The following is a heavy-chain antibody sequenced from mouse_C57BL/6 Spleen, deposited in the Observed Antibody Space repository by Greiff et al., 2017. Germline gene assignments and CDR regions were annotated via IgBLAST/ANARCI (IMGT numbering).Heavy chain of an antibody. D-gene: IGHD2-4*01. J-gene: IGHJ2*01. CDR2: IDPSDSYT. CDR3: ARRGHYYDYGGAYDY. Sequence: QVQLQQPGAELVMPGASLKLSCKASGYTFPSYWMSWVKQRPGQGLEWIGEIDPSDSYTNYNHKFKGKFTLTVDKSTSTAYMQLSSLTSEDSAVYDCARRGHYYDYGGAYDYWGQGTTLTVSS. V-gene: IGHV1-69*01. CDR1: GYTFPSYW.